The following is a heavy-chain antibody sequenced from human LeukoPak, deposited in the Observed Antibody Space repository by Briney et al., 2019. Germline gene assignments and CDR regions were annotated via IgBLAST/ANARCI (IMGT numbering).Heavy chain of an antibody. CDR2: IYYSGST. Sequence: SQTLSLTCTVSGGSISSGDYYWRWIRQPPGKGLEWLGYIYYSGSTYYNPSLKSRITISVDTSKNQFSLKLSSVTAADTAVYFCAREFYCGGDCFAFDYWGQGTLVTVSS. V-gene: IGHV4-30-4*01. CDR1: GGSISSGDYY. D-gene: IGHD2-21*02. J-gene: IGHJ4*02. CDR3: AREFYCGGDCFAFDY.